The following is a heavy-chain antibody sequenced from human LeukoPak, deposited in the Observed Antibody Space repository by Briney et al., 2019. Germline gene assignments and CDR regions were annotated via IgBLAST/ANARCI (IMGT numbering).Heavy chain of an antibody. D-gene: IGHD3-3*01. Sequence: ASVKVSCKASGYTFTSYGISWVRQAPGQGLERMGWISAYNGNTNYAQKLQGRVTMTTDTSTSTAYMELSSLRSEDTAVYYCARVLGSEEIRFLEWLSNPNHYYYYGMDVWGQGTTVTVSS. CDR3: ARVLGSEEIRFLEWLSNPNHYYYYGMDV. CDR2: ISAYNGNT. J-gene: IGHJ6*02. V-gene: IGHV1-18*01. CDR1: GYTFTSYG.